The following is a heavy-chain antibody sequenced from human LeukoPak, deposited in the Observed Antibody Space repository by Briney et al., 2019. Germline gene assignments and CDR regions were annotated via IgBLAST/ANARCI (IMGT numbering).Heavy chain of an antibody. CDR3: ARELDSSGYYYFDY. V-gene: IGHV4-39*07. J-gene: IGHJ4*02. D-gene: IGHD3-22*01. CDR1: GGSISSSSYY. Sequence: NPSETLSLTCTVSGGSISSSSYYWGWIRQPPGKGLEWIGSIYYSGSTYYNPSLKSRVTISVDTSKNQFSLKLSSVTAADTAVYYCARELDSSGYYYFDYWGQGTLVTVSS. CDR2: IYYSGST.